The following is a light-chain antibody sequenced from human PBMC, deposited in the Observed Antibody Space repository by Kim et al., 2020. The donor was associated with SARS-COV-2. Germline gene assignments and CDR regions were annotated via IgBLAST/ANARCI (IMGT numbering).Light chain of an antibody. CDR1: RGDVGGSKY. V-gene: IGLV2-8*01. Sequence: PGQSFAISCPETRGDVGGSKYVSWYQQYPGKAPKLMIYEVNKRPSGVPDRFSGSKSGNTASLTVSGLQAEDEADYYCSSFAGRKWVFGGGTQLTVL. CDR2: EVN. J-gene: IGLJ3*02. CDR3: SSFAGRKWV.